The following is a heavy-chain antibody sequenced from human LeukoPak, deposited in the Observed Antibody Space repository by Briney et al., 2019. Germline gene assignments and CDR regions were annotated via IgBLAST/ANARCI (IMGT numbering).Heavy chain of an antibody. CDR3: AKDWGNKFASGSSYLDS. CDR1: GFTFSRYD. D-gene: IGHD3-10*01. V-gene: IGHV3-23*01. J-gene: IGHJ4*02. CDR2: ISGSGGST. Sequence: PGGSLRLSCAASGFTFSRYDMSWVRQAPGKGLEWVSAISGSGGSTYYADSVKGRFTISRDNSKNTLYLQMNGLRPEDTAVYFCAKDWGNKFASGSSYLDSWGQGTLVTVSS.